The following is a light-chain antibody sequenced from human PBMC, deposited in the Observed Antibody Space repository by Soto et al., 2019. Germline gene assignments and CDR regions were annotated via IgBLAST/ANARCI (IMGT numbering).Light chain of an antibody. Sequence: DIQMAQSPSSLPASIGDRVTITCRASQGISEYLAWYQQRPGNAPNLLIYGASILQSGVPSRFSGSGSGTHFTLTISSLQPEDVATYYCHSYNSIPRTFGQGTTVEIK. V-gene: IGKV1-27*01. CDR3: HSYNSIPRT. J-gene: IGKJ1*01. CDR2: GAS. CDR1: QGISEY.